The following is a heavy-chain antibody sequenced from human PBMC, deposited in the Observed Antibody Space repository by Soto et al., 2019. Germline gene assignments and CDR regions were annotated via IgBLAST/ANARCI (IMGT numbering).Heavy chain of an antibody. J-gene: IGHJ4*02. D-gene: IGHD5-12*01. CDR3: AKVKDIRRVATPYFDY. CDR2: VSFDGVTK. CDR1: GFTFSSYS. V-gene: IGHV3-30*18. Sequence: GGSLRLSCAASGFTFSSYSIHWVRQAPGRGLEWVAVVSFDGVTKRYTESVKGRFTVSRDNSKNTLYLQMNSLRAEDTAVYFCAKVKDIRRVATPYFDYWGQGTLVTVSS.